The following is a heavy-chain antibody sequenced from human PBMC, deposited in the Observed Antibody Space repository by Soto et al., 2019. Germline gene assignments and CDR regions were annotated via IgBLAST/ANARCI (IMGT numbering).Heavy chain of an antibody. CDR2: IYSGGST. D-gene: IGHD2-2*02. CDR1: GFTVSSNY. V-gene: IGHV3-53*01. Sequence: GGSLRLSFAASGFTVSSNYMSWVRQAPGKGLEWVSLIYSGGSTYYADSVKGRFTISRDNSKSTLYLQMNSLRAEDTAVYYCGRLKQYPYYFDYWGQGTLVTVSS. J-gene: IGHJ4*02. CDR3: GRLKQYPYYFDY.